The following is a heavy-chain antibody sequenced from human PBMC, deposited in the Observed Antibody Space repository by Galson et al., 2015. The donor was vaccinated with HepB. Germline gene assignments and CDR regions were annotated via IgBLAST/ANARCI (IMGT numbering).Heavy chain of an antibody. Sequence: SLRLSCAASGFTSNSYAMHWVRQAPGKGLQWVAVITYDGTNKFYARSVKGRFTISRDNSGNTLFLHMNSLRPEDTALYYCVKGGGYSAIRGGGGFDSWGQGALVTVSS. CDR3: VKGGGYSAIRGGGGFDS. CDR1: GFTSNSYA. CDR2: ITYDGTNK. V-gene: IGHV3-30*04. J-gene: IGHJ4*02. D-gene: IGHD5-12*01.